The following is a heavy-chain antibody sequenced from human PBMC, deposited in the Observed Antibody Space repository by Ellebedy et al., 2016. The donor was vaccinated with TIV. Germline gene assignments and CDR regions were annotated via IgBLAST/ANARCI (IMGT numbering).Heavy chain of an antibody. D-gene: IGHD6-19*01. V-gene: IGHV4-59*01. CDR3: ARMKAVAGNFVIDY. CDR1: NDSISNYY. J-gene: IGHJ4*02. CDR2: VFYSGST. Sequence: SETLSLTCTVSNDSISNYYWSWIRQPPGKGLQWIGYVFYSGSTHYNPSLKSRVTISVDTSKRQFALRLSSVTAAETAFYFCARMKAVAGNFVIDYWGLGTLVTVSS.